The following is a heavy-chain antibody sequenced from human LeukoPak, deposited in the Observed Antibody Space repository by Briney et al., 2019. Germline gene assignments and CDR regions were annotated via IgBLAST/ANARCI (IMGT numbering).Heavy chain of an antibody. J-gene: IGHJ4*02. CDR3: AEGSTNNFDY. CDR2: INPYSGGT. Sequence: ASVKVSCTASGYTFTGYYMHWVRQAPGQGLEWMGWINPYSGGTNYAQNFQGRVTMTRDTSISTAYMELSRPRSDDTAVYYCAEGSTNNFDYWGQGTLVTVSS. V-gene: IGHV1-2*02. D-gene: IGHD2-2*01. CDR1: GYTFTGYY.